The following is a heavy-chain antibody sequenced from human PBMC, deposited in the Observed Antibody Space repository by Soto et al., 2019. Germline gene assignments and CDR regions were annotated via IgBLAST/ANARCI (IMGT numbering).Heavy chain of an antibody. Sequence: SGPTLVNPTQTLTLTCTFSGFSLSTSGVGVGWIRQPPGKALEWLALIYWNDDKRYSPSLKSRLTITKDTSKNQVVLTMTNMDPVDTATYYCAHVPSGDSSGWYSTTTPVDYWGQGTLVTVSS. CDR2: IYWNDDK. D-gene: IGHD6-19*01. CDR1: GFSLSTSGVG. J-gene: IGHJ4*02. CDR3: AHVPSGDSSGWYSTTTPVDY. V-gene: IGHV2-5*01.